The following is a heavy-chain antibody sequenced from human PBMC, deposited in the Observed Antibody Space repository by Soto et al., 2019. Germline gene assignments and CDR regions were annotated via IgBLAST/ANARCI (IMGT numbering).Heavy chain of an antibody. CDR1: GYIFTSYY. CDR2: ISAYKDIT. V-gene: IGHV1-18*04. J-gene: IGHJ3*02. Sequence: ASVKVSCKASGYIFTSYYMNWVRQAPGQGLEWMGRISAYKDITDYAQKVRDRVTMTTDTSTSTAYMELRSLRSDDTAVYYCARGVINDAFDNWGQGTMVTVSS. CDR3: ARGVINDAFDN.